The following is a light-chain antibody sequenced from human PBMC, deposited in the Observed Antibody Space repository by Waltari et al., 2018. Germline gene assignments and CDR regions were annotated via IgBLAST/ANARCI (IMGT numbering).Light chain of an antibody. CDR1: QSLLHRNGNTY. J-gene: IGKJ2*03. Sequence: DIVMIQTPLSPLVPPGETASISCRSPQSLLHRNGNTYLHWYLQKPGQSPRLLIYKVTNRESGVPDRFSGSGSGTDFTLKISRVEPEDVGVYCFMQSTKDPYSFGQGTKVEIK. CDR2: KVT. V-gene: IGKV2D-29*02. CDR3: MQSTKDPYS.